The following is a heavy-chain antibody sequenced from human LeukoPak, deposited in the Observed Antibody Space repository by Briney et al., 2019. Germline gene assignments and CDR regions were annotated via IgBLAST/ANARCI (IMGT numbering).Heavy chain of an antibody. CDR2: IYSGGST. D-gene: IGHD3/OR15-3a*01. Sequence: GGSLRLSCTASGFNVSSKYMNWVRQAPGKGLEWVAVIYSGGSTHYADSVKGRITVSRDNSKNTLYLQMNSLRAEDTAVYYCARDSGFSGTQRGEYWGQGTLVTVSS. J-gene: IGHJ4*02. CDR1: GFNVSSKY. CDR3: ARDSGFSGTQRGEY. V-gene: IGHV3-53*05.